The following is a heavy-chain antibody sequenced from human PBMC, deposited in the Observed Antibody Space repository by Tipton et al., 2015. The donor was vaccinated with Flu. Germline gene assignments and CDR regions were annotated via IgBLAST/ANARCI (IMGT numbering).Heavy chain of an antibody. CDR3: ARDRGSYNIHLEYHYYYGMDA. J-gene: IGHJ6*02. CDR1: GYTFTNFG. Sequence: QLVQSGVEVKEPGASVKVSCKASGYTFTNFGITWVRQAPGQGLEWMGWISGYNGDTNYAEKLQGRVTMTTDASTHTAYMELRSLKSDDTAMYYCARDRGSYNIHLEYHYYYGMDAWGQGTTVTVSS. D-gene: IGHD1-26*01. CDR2: ISGYNGDT. V-gene: IGHV1-18*01.